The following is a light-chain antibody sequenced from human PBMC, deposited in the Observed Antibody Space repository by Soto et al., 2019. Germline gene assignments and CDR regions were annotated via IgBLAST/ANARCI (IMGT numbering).Light chain of an antibody. CDR1: NSNIGSNT. CDR2: SNN. Sequence: SVLTPPPSASGNPGQRVTISCSGSNSNIGSNTVNWYQQLPGTAPKLLIYSNNQRPSGVPDRFSGSKSGTSASLAISGLQSEDEADYYCAAWDDSLNGYVFGTGTKVTVL. J-gene: IGLJ1*01. V-gene: IGLV1-44*01. CDR3: AAWDDSLNGYV.